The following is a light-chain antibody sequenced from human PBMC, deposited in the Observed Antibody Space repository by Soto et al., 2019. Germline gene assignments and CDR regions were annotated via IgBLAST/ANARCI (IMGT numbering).Light chain of an antibody. CDR1: SSDVGGYNS. J-gene: IGLJ2*01. CDR3: SSYTSSNTVV. Sequence: QSVLTQPASVSGSPGQSITISCTGTSSDVGGYNSVSWYQQHPGKAPKLMIYDVNNRPSGVSNRFSGSKSGNTASLTISGLQAEDEADYYCSSYTSSNTVVFGGGTKLTVL. CDR2: DVN. V-gene: IGLV2-14*01.